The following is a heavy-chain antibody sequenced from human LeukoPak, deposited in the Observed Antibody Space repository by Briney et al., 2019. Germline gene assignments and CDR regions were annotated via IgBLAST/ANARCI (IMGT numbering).Heavy chain of an antibody. J-gene: IGHJ3*02. Sequence: GASVKVSCKASGYTLTSYAMHWVRQAPGQRLEWMGWINAGNGNTKYSQEFQGRVTITRDTSASTAYMELSSLRSEDMAVYYCARERGVRRWATFDIWGQGTMVTVSS. V-gene: IGHV1-3*03. CDR1: GYTLTSYA. CDR2: INAGNGNT. CDR3: ARERGVRRWATFDI. D-gene: IGHD3-10*01.